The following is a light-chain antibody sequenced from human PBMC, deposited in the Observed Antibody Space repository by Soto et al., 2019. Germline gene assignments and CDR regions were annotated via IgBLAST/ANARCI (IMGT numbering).Light chain of an antibody. Sequence: EILLTQPPGALSLSPGERATLSCRASQSVINNYLAWYQQKPGQAPRLLIYGASNRATGIPDRFRGSGFGTDFSLTISRLQSEDFAVYYCQQYGSSPYTFGQGTKLEIK. J-gene: IGKJ2*01. CDR2: GAS. CDR3: QQYGSSPYT. V-gene: IGKV3-20*01. CDR1: QSVINNY.